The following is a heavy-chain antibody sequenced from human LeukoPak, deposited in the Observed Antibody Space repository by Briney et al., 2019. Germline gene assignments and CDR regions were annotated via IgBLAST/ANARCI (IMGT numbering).Heavy chain of an antibody. CDR2: KYYRARWYN. Sequence: SQTLSLTCAISGDSVSSNSVAWNWVRQSPSRGLEWLGMKYYRARWYNDYAVSVKSRITINPDTSKNQFSLQLNSVTPEDTAVYYCARDHDYGDYGTYEDYWGQGTLVTVSS. D-gene: IGHD4-17*01. CDR1: GDSVSSNSVA. V-gene: IGHV6-1*01. CDR3: ARDHDYGDYGTYEDY. J-gene: IGHJ4*02.